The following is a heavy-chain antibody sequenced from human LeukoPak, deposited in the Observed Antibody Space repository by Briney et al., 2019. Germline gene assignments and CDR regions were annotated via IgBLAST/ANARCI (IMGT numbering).Heavy chain of an antibody. J-gene: IGHJ6*03. CDR2: ISSSGSTI. CDR1: GFTSSSYE. D-gene: IGHD5-12*01. Sequence: GGSLRLSCAASGFTSSSYEMNWVRQAPGKGLEWVSYISSSGSTIYYADSVKGRFTISRDNAKNSLYLQMNSLRAEDTAVYYCARVATIYYYYMDVWGKGTTVTVSS. CDR3: ARVATIYYYYMDV. V-gene: IGHV3-48*03.